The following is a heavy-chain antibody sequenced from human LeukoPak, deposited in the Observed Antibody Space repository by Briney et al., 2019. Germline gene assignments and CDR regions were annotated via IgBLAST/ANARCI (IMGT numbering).Heavy chain of an antibody. D-gene: IGHD2-21*01. CDR1: GYTLTELS. V-gene: IGHV1-24*01. CDR3: ATARIVVVIAIDYYYMDV. CDR2: FDPEDGET. Sequence: ASVKVSCKVSGYTLTELSMHWVRQAPGKGLEWMGGFDPEDGETIYAQKFQGRVTMTEDTSTDTAYMELSSLRSEDTAVYYCATARIVVVIAIDYYYMDVWGKGTTVTVSS. J-gene: IGHJ6*03.